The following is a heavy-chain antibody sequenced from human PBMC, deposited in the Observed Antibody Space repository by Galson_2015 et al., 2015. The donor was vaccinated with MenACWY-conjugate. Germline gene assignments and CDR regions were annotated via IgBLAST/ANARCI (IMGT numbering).Heavy chain of an antibody. Sequence: SETLSLTCSVSGASISTDYWSWIRQPPGKGLEWIGYIHCSGSTKYNPSLKTRITMSLDTSENQFSLKLSSVTAADTAVYYCARWVAVKMIEYCGQGTLVTVSS. CDR1: GASISTDY. CDR3: ARWVAVKMIEY. J-gene: IGHJ4*02. CDR2: IHCSGST. V-gene: IGHV4-59*01. D-gene: IGHD6-19*01.